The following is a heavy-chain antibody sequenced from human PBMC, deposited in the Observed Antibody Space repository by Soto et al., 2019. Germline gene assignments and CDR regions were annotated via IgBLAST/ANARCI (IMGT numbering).Heavy chain of an antibody. J-gene: IGHJ4*02. Sequence: SXKVSCKAAGYTXTGYYRHLVRQAPGQGLEWMGWINPNSGGTNYAQKFQGRVTMTRDTSISTAYIELSRLRSDDTAVYYCARVGQTYYYDSSGYYGFDYWGQGTLGTVS. CDR2: INPNSGGT. CDR3: ARVGQTYYYDSSGYYGFDY. CDR1: GYTXTGYY. V-gene: IGHV1-2*02. D-gene: IGHD3-22*01.